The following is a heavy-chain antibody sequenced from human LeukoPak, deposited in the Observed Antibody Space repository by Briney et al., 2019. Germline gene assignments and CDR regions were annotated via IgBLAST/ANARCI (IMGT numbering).Heavy chain of an antibody. D-gene: IGHD3-9*01. CDR2: INHGGST. Sequence: SETLSLTCAVYGGSFSGYYWNWIRQPPGKGLEWIGEINHGGSTNYNPSLKSRVTISVDTSKNQFSLKLRSVTAADTAVYYCARYYDILTGYYAIDYWGQGALVTVST. V-gene: IGHV4-34*01. CDR3: ARYYDILTGYYAIDY. CDR1: GGSFSGYY. J-gene: IGHJ4*02.